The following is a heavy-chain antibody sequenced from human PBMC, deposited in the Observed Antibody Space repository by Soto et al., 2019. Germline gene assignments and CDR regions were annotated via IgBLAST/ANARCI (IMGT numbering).Heavy chain of an antibody. V-gene: IGHV4-34*01. Sequence: SETLSLTCAVYGGSFSGYYWSWIRQPPGKGLEWIGEINHSGSTNYNPSLKSRVTISVDTSENQFSLKLSSVTAADTAVYYRARRIAARLAYYYYYGMDVWGQGTTVTVSS. CDR3: ARRIAARLAYYYYYGMDV. CDR2: INHSGST. J-gene: IGHJ6*02. CDR1: GGSFSGYY. D-gene: IGHD6-6*01.